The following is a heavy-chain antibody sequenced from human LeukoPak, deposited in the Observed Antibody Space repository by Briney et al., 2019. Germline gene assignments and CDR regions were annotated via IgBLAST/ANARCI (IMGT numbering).Heavy chain of an antibody. J-gene: IGHJ6*02. CDR1: GGSISSSSYY. D-gene: IGHD2-15*01. Sequence: SETLFLTCTVSGGSISSSSYYWGWIRQPPGKGLEWIGSIYYSGSTYYNPSLKSRVTISVDTSKNQFSLKLTSVTAADTAVYYCAREDVVVVAATGYGMDVWGQGTTVTVSS. CDR2: IYYSGST. V-gene: IGHV4-39*07. CDR3: AREDVVVVAATGYGMDV.